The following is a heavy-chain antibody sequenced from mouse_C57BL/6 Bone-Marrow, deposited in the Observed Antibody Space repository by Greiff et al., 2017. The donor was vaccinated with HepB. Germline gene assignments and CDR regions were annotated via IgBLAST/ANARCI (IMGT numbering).Heavy chain of an antibody. D-gene: IGHD2-4*01. CDR1: GYTFTDYE. CDR3: TPYDYDVGAWFAY. CDR2: IDPETGGT. Sequence: VQLQQSGAELVRPGASVTLSCKASGYTFTDYEMHWVKQTPVHGLEWIGAIDPETGGTAYNQKFKGKAILTADKSSSTAYTELRSLTSEDSAVYYCTPYDYDVGAWFAYWGQGTLVTVSA. J-gene: IGHJ3*01. V-gene: IGHV1-15*01.